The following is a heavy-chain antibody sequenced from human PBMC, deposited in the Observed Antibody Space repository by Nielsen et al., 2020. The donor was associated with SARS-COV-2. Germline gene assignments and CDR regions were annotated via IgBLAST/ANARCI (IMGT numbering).Heavy chain of an antibody. CDR1: GYTFTSYY. D-gene: IGHD3-3*01. Sequence: ASVKVSCKASGYTFTSYYTHWVRQAPGQGLEWMGRINPNSGGTNYAQKFQGRVTMTRDTSISTAYMELSRLRSDDTAVYYCAREPTDFWSGTDYYGMDVWGQGTTVTVSS. CDR2: INPNSGGT. V-gene: IGHV1-2*06. J-gene: IGHJ6*02. CDR3: AREPTDFWSGTDYYGMDV.